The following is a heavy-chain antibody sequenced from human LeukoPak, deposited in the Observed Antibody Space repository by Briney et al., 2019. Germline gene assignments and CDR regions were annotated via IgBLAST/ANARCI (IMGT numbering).Heavy chain of an antibody. J-gene: IGHJ4*02. Sequence: GGSLRLSCAASGFTFSSYAMSWVRQAPGKGLEWVSAISGSGGSTYYADSVKGRFTISRDNSKNTLYLQMNSLRAEDTAVYYSAKAAYDILTGYYDYWGQGTLVTVSS. V-gene: IGHV3-23*01. D-gene: IGHD3-9*01. CDR1: GFTFSSYA. CDR2: ISGSGGST. CDR3: AKAAYDILTGYYDY.